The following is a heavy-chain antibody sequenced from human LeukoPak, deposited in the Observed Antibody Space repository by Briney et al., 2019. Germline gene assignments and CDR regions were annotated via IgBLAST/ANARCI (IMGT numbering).Heavy chain of an antibody. CDR1: GGSISSYY. CDR3: ASSSSWRLPFDY. V-gene: IGHV4-34*01. Sequence: SETLSLTCTVSGGSISSYYWSWIRQPPGKGLEWIGEINHSGSTNYNPSLKSRVTISVDTSKNQFSLKLSSVTAADTAVYYCASSSSWRLPFDYWGQGTLVTVSS. CDR2: INHSGST. J-gene: IGHJ4*02. D-gene: IGHD6-13*01.